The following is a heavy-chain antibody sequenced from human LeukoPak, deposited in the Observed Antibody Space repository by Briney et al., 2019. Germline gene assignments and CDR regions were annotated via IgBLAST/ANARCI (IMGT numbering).Heavy chain of an antibody. Sequence: ASVKVSCKASGYTFTGYYMHWVRQAPGQGLEWMGWINPNSGGTSYAQKFQGRVTMTRDTSISTAYMELSRLRSDDTAVYYCARTAQFGAVEDAFDIWGQGTMVTVSS. D-gene: IGHD3-3*01. J-gene: IGHJ3*02. CDR2: INPNSGGT. V-gene: IGHV1-2*02. CDR1: GYTFTGYY. CDR3: ARTAQFGAVEDAFDI.